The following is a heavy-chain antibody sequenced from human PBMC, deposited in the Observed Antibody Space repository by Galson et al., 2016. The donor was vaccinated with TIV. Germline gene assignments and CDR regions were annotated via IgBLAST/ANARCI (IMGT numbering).Heavy chain of an antibody. V-gene: IGHV3-74*01. Sequence: LRLSCAASGFIFSNFWMHWVRQVPGKGLVWVARIKSDGTVTNYADSVKGRFTISRDNAKDTLYLQMNSLRAGDTAVYYCVRDYLLASPGDDFDYWGQGTLVSVSS. J-gene: IGHJ4*02. CDR1: GFIFSNFW. CDR3: VRDYLLASPGDDFDY. CDR2: IKSDGTVT. D-gene: IGHD3-10*01.